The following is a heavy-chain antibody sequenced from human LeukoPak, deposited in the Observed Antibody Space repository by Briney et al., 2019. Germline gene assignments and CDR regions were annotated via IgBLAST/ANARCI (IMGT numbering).Heavy chain of an antibody. CDR3: ASIPDCSSTSCHTGWFDP. CDR1: GYTFTSYG. D-gene: IGHD2-2*02. J-gene: IGHJ5*02. CDR2: ISAYNGNT. V-gene: IGHV1-18*01. Sequence: ASVKVSCKASGYTFTSYGISWVRQAPGQGLEWMGWISAYNGNTNYAQKLQGRVTMTTDTSTSTAYMELRSLRSGDTAVYYCASIPDCSSTSCHTGWFDPWGQGTLVTVSS.